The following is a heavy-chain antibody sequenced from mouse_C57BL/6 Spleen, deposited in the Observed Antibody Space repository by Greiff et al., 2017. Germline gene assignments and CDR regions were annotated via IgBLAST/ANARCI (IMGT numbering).Heavy chain of an antibody. V-gene: IGHV3-6*01. J-gene: IGHJ4*01. Sequence: EVKLQESGPGLVKPSQSLSLTCSVTGYSITSGYYWNWIRQFPGNKLEWMGYISYDGSNNYNPSLKNRISITRDTSKNQFFLKLNSVTTEDTATYYCAREGGSGPYAMDYWGQGTSVTVSS. CDR2: ISYDGSN. CDR1: GYSITSGYY. CDR3: AREGGSGPYAMDY.